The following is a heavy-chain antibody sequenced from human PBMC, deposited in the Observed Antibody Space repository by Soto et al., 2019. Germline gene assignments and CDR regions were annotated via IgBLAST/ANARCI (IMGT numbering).Heavy chain of an antibody. CDR1: GYTFTSYG. Sequence: ASVKVSCKASGYTFTSYGISWVRQAPGQGLEWMGWISAYNGNTNYAQKLQGRVTMTTDTSTSTAYMELRSLRSDDTAVYYCATPYYDILTGDNSYGMDVWGQGTTVTVSS. CDR3: ATPYYDILTGDNSYGMDV. D-gene: IGHD3-9*01. J-gene: IGHJ6*02. CDR2: ISAYNGNT. V-gene: IGHV1-18*01.